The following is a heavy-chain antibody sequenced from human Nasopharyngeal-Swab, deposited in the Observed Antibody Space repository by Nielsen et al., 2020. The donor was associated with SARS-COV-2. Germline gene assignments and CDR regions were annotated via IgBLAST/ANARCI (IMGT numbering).Heavy chain of an antibody. CDR3: ARHPERGNYDFWSGYWNDAFDI. CDR2: IYYGGST. CDR1: GGSISSSSYY. Sequence: SETLSLTCTVSGGSISSSSYYWGWIRQPPGKGLEWIGSIYYGGSTYYNPSLKSRVTISVDTSKTQFSLKLNSVTAADTAVYYCARHPERGNYDFWSGYWNDAFDIWGQGTMVTVSS. V-gene: IGHV4-39*01. D-gene: IGHD3-3*01. J-gene: IGHJ3*02.